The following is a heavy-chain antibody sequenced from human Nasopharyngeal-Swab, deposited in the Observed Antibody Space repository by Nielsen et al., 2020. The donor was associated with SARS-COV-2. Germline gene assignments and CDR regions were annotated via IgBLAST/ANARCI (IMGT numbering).Heavy chain of an antibody. J-gene: IGHJ4*02. Sequence: GESLKISCAASGFSFSNHGLSWVRQAPGRGPEWVATILRDGQGYYVDSVKGRFTISRDNAEDSLYLQMTSLRVEDTAVYYCARDVYGCNDYWGQGTLVTVSS. CDR1: GFSFSNHG. CDR3: ARDVYGCNDY. V-gene: IGHV3-7*01. D-gene: IGHD4-23*01. CDR2: ILRDGQG.